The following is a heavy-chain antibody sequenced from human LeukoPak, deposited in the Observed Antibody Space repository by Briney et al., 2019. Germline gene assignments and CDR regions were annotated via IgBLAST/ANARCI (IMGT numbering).Heavy chain of an antibody. D-gene: IGHD5-24*01. J-gene: IGHJ3*02. CDR1: GFTFSSYA. V-gene: IGHV3-23*01. Sequence: GGSLRLSCAASGFTFSSYAMSWVRQAPGKGLEWVSAISGSGGSTYYADSVKGRFTISRDNSKNTLYLQMNSLRAEDTAVYYCAKDSEVKVGRWLHVPDAFDIWGQGTMVTVSS. CDR3: AKDSEVKVGRWLHVPDAFDI. CDR2: ISGSGGST.